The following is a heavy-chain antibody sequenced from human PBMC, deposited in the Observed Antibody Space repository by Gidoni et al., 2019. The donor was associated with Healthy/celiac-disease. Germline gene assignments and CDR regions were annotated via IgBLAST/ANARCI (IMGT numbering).Heavy chain of an antibody. CDR3: ARVLTMTSYYFDY. CDR2: INHSGST. J-gene: IGHJ4*02. D-gene: IGHD3-22*01. V-gene: IGHV4-34*01. Sequence: QVQLQQWGAGLLTPSETLSLTCAVYGGSFSGYYWSWIRQPPGKGLEWIGEINHSGSTNYNPSLKSRVTISVDTSKNQFSLKLSSVTAADTAVYYCARVLTMTSYYFDYWGQGTLVTVSS. CDR1: GGSFSGYY.